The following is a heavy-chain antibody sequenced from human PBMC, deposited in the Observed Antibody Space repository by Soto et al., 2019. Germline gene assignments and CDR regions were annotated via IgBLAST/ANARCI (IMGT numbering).Heavy chain of an antibody. CDR2: ISGSGGST. Sequence: GGSLRLSCAASGFTFSSYAMSWVRQAPGKGLEWVPAISGSGGSTYYADSVKGRFTISRDNSKNTLYLQMNSLRADDTAVYYCAKVMVKNWFDPWGQGTLVTVSS. CDR3: AKVMVKNWFDP. J-gene: IGHJ5*02. CDR1: GFTFSSYA. V-gene: IGHV3-23*01. D-gene: IGHD5-18*01.